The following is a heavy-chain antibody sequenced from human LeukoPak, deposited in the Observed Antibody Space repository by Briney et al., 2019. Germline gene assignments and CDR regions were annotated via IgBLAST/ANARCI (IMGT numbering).Heavy chain of an antibody. V-gene: IGHV4-34*01. J-gene: IGHJ1*01. CDR3: ASVIYPQQLGAEYFQH. Sequence: SETLSLTCAVYGGSFSGYYWSWIRQPPGKGLEWIGEINHSGSTNYNPSLKSRVTISVDTSKNQFSLKLSSVTAADTAVYSCASVIYPQQLGAEYFQHWGQGTLVTVSS. D-gene: IGHD6-13*01. CDR2: INHSGST. CDR1: GGSFSGYY.